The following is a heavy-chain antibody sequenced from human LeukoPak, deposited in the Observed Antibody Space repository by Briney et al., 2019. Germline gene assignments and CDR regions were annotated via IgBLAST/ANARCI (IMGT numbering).Heavy chain of an antibody. Sequence: ASVKVSCKASGYTFTSYGISWVRQAPGQGLEWMGWISASNGNTDYAQRFQGRVTITTDTSTTTAYMELRSLRSDDTAVYYCATDTSYSWYDTFGEYWGQGTLVTVSS. CDR3: ATDTSYSWYDTFGEY. J-gene: IGHJ4*02. CDR2: ISASNGNT. V-gene: IGHV1-18*01. CDR1: GYTFTSYG. D-gene: IGHD6-13*01.